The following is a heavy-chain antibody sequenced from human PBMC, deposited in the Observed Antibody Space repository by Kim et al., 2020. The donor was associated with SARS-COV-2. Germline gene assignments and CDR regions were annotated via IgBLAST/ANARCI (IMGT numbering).Heavy chain of an antibody. D-gene: IGHD6-13*01. Sequence: QGRVTITRDTSASTAYMELSSLRSEDTAVYYCARDPIAAAGIGAGWFDPWGQGTLVTVSS. CDR3: ARDPIAAAGIGAGWFDP. J-gene: IGHJ5*02. V-gene: IGHV1-3*01.